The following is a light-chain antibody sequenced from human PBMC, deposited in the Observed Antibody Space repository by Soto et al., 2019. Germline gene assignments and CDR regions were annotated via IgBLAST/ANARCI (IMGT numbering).Light chain of an antibody. CDR3: QQYNSYST. Sequence: DIQMTQSPSTLSASVGDRVTITCRASQSISTWLAWYQQKPGKAPNLLIYKASTLNSGVPSRFSGSGSGTDFTLTIRSLQPDDFATYYCQQYNSYSTFSQGTKVDIK. CDR2: KAS. CDR1: QSISTW. V-gene: IGKV1-5*03. J-gene: IGKJ1*01.